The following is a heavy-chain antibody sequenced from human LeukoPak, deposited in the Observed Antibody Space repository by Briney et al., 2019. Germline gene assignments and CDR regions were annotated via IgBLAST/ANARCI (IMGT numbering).Heavy chain of an antibody. D-gene: IGHD3-22*01. CDR3: ARDYPNYFDSSGYSFDY. J-gene: IGHJ4*02. V-gene: IGHV3-48*02. Sequence: GGSLRLSCAASRFTFSTYSMNWVRQAPGKGLEWVSHISSSSSTIYYADSVKGRFTISRDNAKNSLYLQMNSLRDEDTAVYYCARDYPNYFDSSGYSFDYWGQGTLATVSS. CDR1: RFTFSTYS. CDR2: ISSSSSTI.